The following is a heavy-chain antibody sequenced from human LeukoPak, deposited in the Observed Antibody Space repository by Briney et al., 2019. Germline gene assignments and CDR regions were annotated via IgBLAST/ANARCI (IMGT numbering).Heavy chain of an antibody. CDR2: IIPIFGTA. D-gene: IGHD4-23*01. CDR3: ARSSGGNIIGYNWFDP. J-gene: IGHJ5*02. V-gene: IGHV1-69*01. Sequence: GSSVKVSCKASGGTFSSYAISWVRQAPGQGLEWMGGIIPIFGTANYAQKFQGRVTITADESTSTAYMELSSLRSEDTAVYYCARSSGGNIIGYNWFDPWGQGTLVTVSP. CDR1: GGTFSSYA.